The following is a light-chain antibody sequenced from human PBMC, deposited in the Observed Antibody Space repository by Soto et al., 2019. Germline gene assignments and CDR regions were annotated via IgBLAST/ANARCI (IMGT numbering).Light chain of an antibody. CDR1: SSDVGAYNY. J-gene: IGLJ3*02. Sequence: QSALTQPPSASGSPGQSVTLSCTGTSSDVGAYNYVSWYQQHPGKATKLVFYEFSKRPSGFLVCFSGSQFGTTASLTFFGFLAEDEAVYYCSSYAGSNILVFGGGTKLTVL. CDR2: EFS. V-gene: IGLV2-8*01. CDR3: SSYAGSNILV.